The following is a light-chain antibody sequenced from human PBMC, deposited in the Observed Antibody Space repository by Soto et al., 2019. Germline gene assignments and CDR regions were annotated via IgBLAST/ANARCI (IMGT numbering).Light chain of an antibody. CDR2: GAS. Sequence: EIVLTQSPGTLSLSPGERATLSCRASQSVSSSYLAWYQQKPGQAPRLLIYGASGRATGIPDRFSGSGSGTDFTLTISRLEPEDFAVYYCQQYGTSPQTFGQGTKLAIK. J-gene: IGKJ2*01. CDR1: QSVSSSY. V-gene: IGKV3-20*01. CDR3: QQYGTSPQT.